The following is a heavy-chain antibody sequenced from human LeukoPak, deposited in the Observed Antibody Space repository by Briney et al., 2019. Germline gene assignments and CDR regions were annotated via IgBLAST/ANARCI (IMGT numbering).Heavy chain of an antibody. CDR3: AREPGYDILTGYSSEFDY. Sequence: GGSLRLSCAASGFTFSAYWMSWVRHAPGKGLEGVANIKQDGSEKYYVDSVKGRFTISRDNAKNSLYLQMNSLRAKDTAVYYCAREPGYDILTGYSSEFDYWGQGTLVTASS. D-gene: IGHD3-9*01. CDR1: GFTFSAYW. CDR2: IKQDGSEK. V-gene: IGHV3-7*05. J-gene: IGHJ4*02.